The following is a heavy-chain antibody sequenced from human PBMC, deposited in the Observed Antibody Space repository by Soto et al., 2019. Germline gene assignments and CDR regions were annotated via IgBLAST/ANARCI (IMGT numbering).Heavy chain of an antibody. Sequence: QVQLQQWGAGLLKPSETLSLTCAVYGGSFSGDYWCWIRQPPGKGLEWIGEINYSGSTNYNPSLKSRVTISVDTSKNQFSLKLSSVTAADTAVYYCASAYCSGGSCYRAFDYWGQGTLVTVSS. CDR1: GGSFSGDY. CDR2: INYSGST. CDR3: ASAYCSGGSCYRAFDY. J-gene: IGHJ4*02. V-gene: IGHV4-34*01. D-gene: IGHD2-15*01.